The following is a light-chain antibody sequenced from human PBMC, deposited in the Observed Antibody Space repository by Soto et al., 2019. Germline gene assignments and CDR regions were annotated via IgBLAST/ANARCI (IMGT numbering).Light chain of an antibody. V-gene: IGKV3-20*01. CDR2: GAS. J-gene: IGKJ1*01. CDR1: LSVSSSY. Sequence: EIVLTQSPGTLSLSPGERATLSCRASLSVSSSYLAWYQQKPGQAPRLLIYGASSRATGIPDRFSGSGSGTDFTLTISRLEPEDFAVYYCQQYGSSLSWTFGQGTKVDI. CDR3: QQYGSSLSWT.